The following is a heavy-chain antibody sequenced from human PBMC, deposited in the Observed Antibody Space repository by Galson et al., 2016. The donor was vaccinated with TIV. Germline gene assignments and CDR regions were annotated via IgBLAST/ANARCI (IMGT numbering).Heavy chain of an antibody. D-gene: IGHD3-3*01. J-gene: IGHJ6*03. CDR1: GYTFIGYV. Sequence: SVKVSCKASGYTFIGYVIHWVRQAPGQRLEWMGWINPANGETQSSQKFQGKFTLTTDTSASTAYMELSSLGSEDTAVYYCARMPTKTFDFWSGYDNQFHMDVWGKGTTVTVSS. CDR2: INPANGET. V-gene: IGHV1-3*01. CDR3: ARMPTKTFDFWSGYDNQFHMDV.